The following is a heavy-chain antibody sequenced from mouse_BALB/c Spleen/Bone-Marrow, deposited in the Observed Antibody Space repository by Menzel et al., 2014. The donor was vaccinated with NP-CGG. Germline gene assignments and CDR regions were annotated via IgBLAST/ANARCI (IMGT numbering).Heavy chain of an antibody. V-gene: IGHV5-9-1*01. CDR2: ISSGGSYT. D-gene: IGHD2-3*01. CDR1: GFTFSNYA. Sequence: EVMLVESGGGLVMPGGSLKLSCAASGFTFSNYAMSWVRQTLEKRLEWVAIISSGGSYTYYPDSVKGRFTISRDNAKTILYLQMSSLRSEDTAMYYCARQDGFDYWGQGTTLTVSS. CDR3: ARQDGFDY. J-gene: IGHJ2*01.